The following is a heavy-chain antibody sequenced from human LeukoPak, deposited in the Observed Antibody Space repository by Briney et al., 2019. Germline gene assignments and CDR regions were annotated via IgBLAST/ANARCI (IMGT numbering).Heavy chain of an antibody. V-gene: IGHV5-51*01. J-gene: IGHJ6*02. CDR2: IYPGDSDT. CDR3: ARHSSWDSTDYYYYGMDV. CDR1: GYRFTSYW. Sequence: ESLKISCKGSGYRFTSYWIGWVRQMPGKGLEWMGIIYPGDSDTRYSPSFQGQVTISADKSISTAYLQWSSLKASDTAMYYCARHSSWDSTDYYYYGMDVWGQGTTVTVSS. D-gene: IGHD6-13*01.